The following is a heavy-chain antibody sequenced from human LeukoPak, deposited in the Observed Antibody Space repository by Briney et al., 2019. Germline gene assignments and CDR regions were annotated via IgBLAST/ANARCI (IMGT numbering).Heavy chain of an antibody. Sequence: SVKVSCKASGYTFTSYDINWVRQAPGQGLEWMGGIIPIFGTANYAQKFQGRVTITADESTSTAYMELSSLRDEDTAVYYCARDYRYDDSSGYYSFDYWGQGTLVTVSS. CDR3: ARDYRYDDSSGYYSFDY. CDR2: IIPIFGTA. V-gene: IGHV1-69*13. J-gene: IGHJ4*02. CDR1: GYTFTSYD. D-gene: IGHD3-22*01.